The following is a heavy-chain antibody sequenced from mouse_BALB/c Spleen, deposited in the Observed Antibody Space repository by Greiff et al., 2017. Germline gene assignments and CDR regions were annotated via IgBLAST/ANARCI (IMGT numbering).Heavy chain of an antibody. J-gene: IGHJ3*01. V-gene: IGHV5-6-3*01. CDR3: ARDLGIYYDYDWFAY. D-gene: IGHD2-4*01. CDR2: INSNGGST. CDR1: GFTFSSYG. Sequence: EVQLVESGGGLVQPGGSLKLSCAASGFTFSSYGMSWVRQTPDKRLELVATINSNGGSTYYPDSVKGRFTISRDNAKNTLYLQMSSLKSEDTAMYYCARDLGIYYDYDWFAYWGQGTLVTVSA.